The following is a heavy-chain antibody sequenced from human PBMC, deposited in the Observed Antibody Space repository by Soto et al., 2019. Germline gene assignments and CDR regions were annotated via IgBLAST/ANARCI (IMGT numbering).Heavy chain of an antibody. J-gene: IGHJ4*02. D-gene: IGHD5-18*01. CDR1: GFTFSSYS. Sequence: PGGSLRLSCAASGFTFSSYSMNWVRQAPGKGLEWVSYISSSSSTIYYADSVKGRFTISRDNAKNSLYLQMNSLRAEDTAVYYCARENHLLSAMVIRYFDYWGQGTLVTVSS. CDR2: ISSSSSTI. V-gene: IGHV3-48*01. CDR3: ARENHLLSAMVIRYFDY.